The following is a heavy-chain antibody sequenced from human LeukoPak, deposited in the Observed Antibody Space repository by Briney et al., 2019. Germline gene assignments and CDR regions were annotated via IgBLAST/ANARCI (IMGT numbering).Heavy chain of an antibody. D-gene: IGHD3-10*01. CDR3: AKDALRAVPYYFDY. CDR1: GFTFSSYG. Sequence: GGTLRLSCAVSGFTFSSYGMSWVRQAPGKGLEWVSAISGSGYSAYYADSMKGRFTISRDNSKNTLFLQMNSLRAEDTAVYYCAKDALRAVPYYFDYWGQGTLVTVSS. CDR2: ISGSGYSA. J-gene: IGHJ4*02. V-gene: IGHV3-23*01.